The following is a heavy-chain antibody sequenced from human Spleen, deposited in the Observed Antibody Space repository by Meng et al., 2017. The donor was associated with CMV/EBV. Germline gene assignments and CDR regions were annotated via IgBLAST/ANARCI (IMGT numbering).Heavy chain of an antibody. CDR1: FNSYG. CDR3: ATIAYCGGDCYKVHPLYDH. D-gene: IGHD2-21*01. Sequence: FNSYGITWVRQAPGQGLEWVGWISSYNSNTNYTQKFLGRVTLTTDTSTSIAYMELRSLRSDDTAVYYCATIAYCGGDCYKVHPLYDHWGQGTLVTVSS. CDR2: ISSYNSNT. J-gene: IGHJ5*02. V-gene: IGHV1-18*01.